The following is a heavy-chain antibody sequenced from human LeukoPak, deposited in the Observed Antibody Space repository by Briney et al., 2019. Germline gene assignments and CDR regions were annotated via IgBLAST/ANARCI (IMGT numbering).Heavy chain of an antibody. J-gene: IGHJ3*02. CDR3: ARARPKPI. V-gene: IGHV3-73*01. Sequence: GGSLRLSCAASGFTFSGSAMHWVRQASGKGLEWVGRIRSKANSYATAYAASVKGRFTISRDNAKNSLYLQMNSLRAEDTAVYYCARARPKPIWGQGTMVTVSS. CDR1: GFTFSGSA. CDR2: IRSKANSYAT.